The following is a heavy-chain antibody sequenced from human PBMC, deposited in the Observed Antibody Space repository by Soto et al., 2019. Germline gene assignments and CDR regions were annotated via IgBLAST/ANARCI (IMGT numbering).Heavy chain of an antibody. Sequence: GGSLRLSCAASGFTFSSYAMSWVRQAPGKGLEWVSAISGSGGSTYYADSVKGRFTISRDNSKNTLYLQMSSLRAEDTAVYYCAKGGVIRFLEWLTIAPYYFDYWGQGTLVTVSS. CDR1: GFTFSSYA. CDR2: ISGSGGST. V-gene: IGHV3-23*01. CDR3: AKGGVIRFLEWLTIAPYYFDY. J-gene: IGHJ4*02. D-gene: IGHD3-3*01.